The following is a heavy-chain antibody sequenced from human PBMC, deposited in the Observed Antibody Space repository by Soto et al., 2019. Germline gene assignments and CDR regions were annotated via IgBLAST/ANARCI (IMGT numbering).Heavy chain of an antibody. J-gene: IGHJ4*02. CDR3: ARQGLEWLLYIDH. CDR2: IYHSGST. Sequence: PSETLSLTCAVSGGSISSGGYSWSWIRQPPGKGLEWIGYIYHSGSTHYNPSLKSRVTISVDRSKNQFSLRLSSVTAADTAVYYCARQGLEWLLYIDHWGQGALVTVSS. V-gene: IGHV4-30-2*01. D-gene: IGHD3-3*01. CDR1: GGSISSGGYS.